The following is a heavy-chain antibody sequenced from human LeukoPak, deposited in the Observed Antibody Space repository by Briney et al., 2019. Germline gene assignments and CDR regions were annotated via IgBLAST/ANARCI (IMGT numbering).Heavy chain of an antibody. J-gene: IGHJ4*02. V-gene: IGHV4-61*01. CDR1: GVSINTCCYY. Sequence: PSETLSLTCDVSGVSINTCCYYWTWVRQPPGKGLEWIGYKYYSGSTRYNSSLRSRLTISLDSSKNQFSLRLTSVTAADTAVYYCARGLSYGFDFDSWGPGTLVIVSS. CDR3: ARGLSYGFDFDS. CDR2: KYYSGST. D-gene: IGHD5-18*01.